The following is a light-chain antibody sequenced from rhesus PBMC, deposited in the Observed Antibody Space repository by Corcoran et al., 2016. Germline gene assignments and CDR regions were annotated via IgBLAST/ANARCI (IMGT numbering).Light chain of an antibody. V-gene: IGKV1-32*03. Sequence: DIQMSQSPSSLSASVGDRVTITCRASQGISSYLNWYQQKPGKAPKLLIYDANSLASGVPSMFSGMGSWTDDTLTISSLQPEEFATYYCQQGYSTPYSFGQGTKVEIK. J-gene: IGKJ2*01. CDR2: DAN. CDR1: QGISSY. CDR3: QQGYSTPYS.